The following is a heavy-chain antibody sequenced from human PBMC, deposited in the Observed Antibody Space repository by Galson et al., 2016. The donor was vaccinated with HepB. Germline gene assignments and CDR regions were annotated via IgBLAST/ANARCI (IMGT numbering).Heavy chain of an antibody. CDR2: IIPIFATA. Sequence: SVKVSCKASGGTFSTYGISWVRQAPGQGLEWMAGIIPIFATANYAQNFQGRVTITADESTSTAYMQLSSLRSEDTAIYYCARVRSLRFLDWLSDAFDFCGPGTMVTVSS. CDR1: GGTFSTYG. J-gene: IGHJ3*01. D-gene: IGHD3/OR15-3a*01. CDR3: ARVRSLRFLDWLSDAFDF. V-gene: IGHV1-69*13.